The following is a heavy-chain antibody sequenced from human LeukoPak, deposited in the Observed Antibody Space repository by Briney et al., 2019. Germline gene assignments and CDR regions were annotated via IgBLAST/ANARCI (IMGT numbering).Heavy chain of an antibody. D-gene: IGHD6-13*01. CDR3: ARGHNSSWPCLGIDG. J-gene: IGHJ4*02. CDR1: GGSISSCYYY. Sequence: SETLSLTCTVSGGSISSCYYYWVWLPPPQGKGRVWFGSINCSGSNYYNPAVKRRVTITVDASKNQFSLKLSPWTAAAAAVLYCARGHNSSWPCLGIDGWGEGTLVTVS. V-gene: IGHV4-39*07. CDR2: INCSGSN.